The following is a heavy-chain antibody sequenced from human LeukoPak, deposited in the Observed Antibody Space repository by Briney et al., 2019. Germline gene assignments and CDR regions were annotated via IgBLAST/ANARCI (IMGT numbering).Heavy chain of an antibody. J-gene: IGHJ4*02. D-gene: IGHD7-27*01. V-gene: IGHV3-23*01. Sequence: GGSLRLSCAASGFTFDNYAMSWVRQAPGKGLEWVSTITTSDGNTYYADSVKGRFTVSRDNSKNTLFLQMNSLRAEDTAVYYCAKDGGLWVSAHWGDSWGRGTLVTVSS. CDR3: AKDGGLWVSAHWGDS. CDR2: ITTSDGNT. CDR1: GFTFDNYA.